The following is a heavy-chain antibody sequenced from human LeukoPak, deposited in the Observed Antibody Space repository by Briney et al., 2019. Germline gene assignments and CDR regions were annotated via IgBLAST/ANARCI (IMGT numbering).Heavy chain of an antibody. D-gene: IGHD4-23*01. CDR1: GFVFSTFG. CDR2: IQSDGIK. V-gene: IGHV3-30*02. CDR3: AKESVWDYGGTDYFDY. J-gene: IGHJ4*02. Sequence: GSXXLSXAASGFVFSTFGMHWVRQAPGKGLEWXAFIQSDGIKYFADSLKGRFSISRDNSKKTLYLQVSSLRAEDTAVYYCAKESVWDYGGTDYFDYWGQGTLVTVSS.